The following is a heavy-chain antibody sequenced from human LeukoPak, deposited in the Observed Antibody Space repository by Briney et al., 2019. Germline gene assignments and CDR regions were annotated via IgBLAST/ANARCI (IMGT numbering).Heavy chain of an antibody. V-gene: IGHV3-21*01. CDR2: ITSSSSYI. Sequence: PGGSLRLSCAASGFTFSLYSMSWVRQAPGKGLEWVSSITSSSSYIYYADSVKGRFTISRDNAKDSLYLQMNGLRAEDTAVYYCARASECGGDCYTKYFQHWGQGTLVTVSS. J-gene: IGHJ1*01. D-gene: IGHD2-21*02. CDR1: GFTFSLYS. CDR3: ARASECGGDCYTKYFQH.